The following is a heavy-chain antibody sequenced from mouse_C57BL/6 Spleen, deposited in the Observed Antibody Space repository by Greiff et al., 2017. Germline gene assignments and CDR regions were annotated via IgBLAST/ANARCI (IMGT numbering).Heavy chain of an antibody. V-gene: IGHV1-81*01. Sequence: QVQLKQSGAELARPGASVKLSCKASGYTFTSYGISWVKQRTGQGLEWIGEIYPRSGNTYYNEKFKGKATLTADKSSSTAYMELRSLTSEDSAVXFCAIELYDYLSWFAYWGQGTLVTVAA. D-gene: IGHD2-4*01. CDR3: AIELYDYLSWFAY. J-gene: IGHJ3*01. CDR2: IYPRSGNT. CDR1: GYTFTSYG.